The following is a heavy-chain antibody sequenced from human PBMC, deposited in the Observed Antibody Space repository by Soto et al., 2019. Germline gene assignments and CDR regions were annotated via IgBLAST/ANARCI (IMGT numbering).Heavy chain of an antibody. CDR3: TTGGQVFLEDY. CDR1: GFNFTKAW. CDR2: SKSTSDGGTT. D-gene: IGHD3-3*01. J-gene: IGHJ4*02. V-gene: IGHV3-15*01. Sequence: EGHLVESGGGLVKPGGSLRLSCTASGFNFTKAWMSWVRQAPGKGLAWVGLSKSTSDGGTTHFAAPVDGRFSISRDDSTNTLYLQLNSLKAEDTAVYYCTTGGQVFLEDYWAQGTLVTVSS.